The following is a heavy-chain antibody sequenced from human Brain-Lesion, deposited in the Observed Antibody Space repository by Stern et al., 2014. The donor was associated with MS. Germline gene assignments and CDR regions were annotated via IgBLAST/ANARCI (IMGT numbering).Heavy chain of an antibody. J-gene: IGHJ3*02. Sequence: QVQLVESGAEVKKPGSSVKVSCKASGGPFSGYYINWVRQAPGEGLEWMGRIAPVFTGTYYAQKFQDRVTITADRSTSTAYMELSSLRSEDTAVYYWAGIRGPSGAFEIWGQGTVVTVSS. V-gene: IGHV1-69*06. CDR2: IAPVFTGT. CDR3: AGIRGPSGAFEI. D-gene: IGHD3-10*01. CDR1: GGPFSGYY.